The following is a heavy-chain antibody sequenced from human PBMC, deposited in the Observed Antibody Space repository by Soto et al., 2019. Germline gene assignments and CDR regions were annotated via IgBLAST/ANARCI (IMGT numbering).Heavy chain of an antibody. D-gene: IGHD6-19*01. Sequence: ASVKVSCKASGYTFTSYGISCVRQAPGQGLEWMGWISAYNGNTNYAQELQGRVTMTTDTSASTAYMELRSLRSDDTAVYYCARKAVAGPWAFDIWGQGTMVTVSS. V-gene: IGHV1-18*01. CDR3: ARKAVAGPWAFDI. CDR2: ISAYNGNT. CDR1: GYTFTSYG. J-gene: IGHJ3*02.